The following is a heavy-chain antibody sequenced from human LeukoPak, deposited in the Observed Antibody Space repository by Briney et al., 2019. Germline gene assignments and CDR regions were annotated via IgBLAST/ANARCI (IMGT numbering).Heavy chain of an antibody. CDR3: ARGFGELPFDY. CDR1: GGSSSGYY. Sequence: LGTLSLTCAVYGGSSSGYYWSWIRQPPGKGLEWSGEINHSGSTNYNPSLKSRVTISVDTSKNQFSLKLSSVTAADTAVYYCARGFGELPFDYWGQGTLVTVSS. J-gene: IGHJ4*02. CDR2: INHSGST. D-gene: IGHD3-10*01. V-gene: IGHV4-34*01.